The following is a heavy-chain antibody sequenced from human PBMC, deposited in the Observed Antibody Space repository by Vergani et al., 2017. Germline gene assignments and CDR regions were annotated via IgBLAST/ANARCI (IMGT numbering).Heavy chain of an antibody. J-gene: IGHJ6*02. Sequence: QVQLVQSGAEVKKPGSSVKVSCKASGGTFSSYAISWVRQAPGQGLEWMGRIIPIFGTANYAQKFQGRVTITADESTSTAYMELSSLRSEDTAVYYCARVQLLGVLVVPAAMDYYGMDVWGQGTTVTVSS. CDR3: ARVQLLGVLVVPAAMDYYGMDV. CDR1: GGTFSSYA. D-gene: IGHD2-2*01. V-gene: IGHV1-69*18. CDR2: IIPIFGTA.